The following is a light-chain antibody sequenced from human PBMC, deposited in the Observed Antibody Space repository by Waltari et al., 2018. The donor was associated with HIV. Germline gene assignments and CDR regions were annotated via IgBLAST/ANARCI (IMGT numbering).Light chain of an antibody. Sequence: QSALTQTASASGTAGQSTPVSCTGTSSDVWGYNYVSWYQQHPGKAPKLMIYDVSNRPSGVSNRFSGSKSGNTASLTISGLQAEDEADYYCSSYTSSSTRVFGGGTKLTVL. CDR1: SSDVWGYNY. CDR2: DVS. CDR3: SSYTSSSTRV. V-gene: IGLV2-14*03. J-gene: IGLJ3*02.